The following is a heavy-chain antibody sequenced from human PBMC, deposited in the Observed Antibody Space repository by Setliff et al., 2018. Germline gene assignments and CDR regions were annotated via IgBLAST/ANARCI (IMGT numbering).Heavy chain of an antibody. Sequence: SETLSLTCTVSGDSISSGSYHWSWIRKPAGKGLEWIGRIHPSGTTNYNPSLKSRVSISADTSMNHFSLRMTSVSAADTAVYYCAKEHVVISFVTNTHHHYGMDVWGQGTTVTVSS. J-gene: IGHJ6*02. CDR3: AKEHVVISFVTNTHHHYGMDV. CDR1: GDSISSGSYH. CDR2: IHPSGTT. V-gene: IGHV4-61*02. D-gene: IGHD2-8*01.